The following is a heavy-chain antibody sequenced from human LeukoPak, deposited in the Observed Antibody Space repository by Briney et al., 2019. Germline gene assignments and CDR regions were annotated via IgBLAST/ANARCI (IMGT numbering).Heavy chain of an antibody. V-gene: IGHV3-48*03. D-gene: IGHD6-19*01. CDR2: IHSSGTIK. CDR3: ALLAVASDFDY. J-gene: IGHJ4*02. Sequence: GGSLRLSCAVSGFPFSIYEMNWVRQAPGKGLEWVSNIHSSGTIKYYADSVKGRFSISRDNAKSSLYLQMNSLRVEDTAVYYCALLAVASDFDYWGQGTPVTVSS. CDR1: GFPFSIYE.